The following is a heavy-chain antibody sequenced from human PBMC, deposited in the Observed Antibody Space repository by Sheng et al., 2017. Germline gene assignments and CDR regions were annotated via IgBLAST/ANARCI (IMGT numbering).Heavy chain of an antibody. J-gene: IGHJ5*02. D-gene: IGHD2-2*01. CDR2: INHSGST. V-gene: IGHV4-34*01. CDR3: ARGRGVVPAAGGFDP. Sequence: QVQLQQWGAGLLKPSETLSLTCAVYGGSFSGYYWSWIRQPPGKGLEWIGEINHSGSTNYNPSLKSRVTISVDTSKNQFSLKLSSVTAADTAVYYCARGRGVVPAAGGFDPWGQGTLVTVSS. CDR1: GGSFSGYY.